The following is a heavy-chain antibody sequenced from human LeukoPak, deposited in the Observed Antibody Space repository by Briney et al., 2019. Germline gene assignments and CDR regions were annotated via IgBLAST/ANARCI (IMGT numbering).Heavy chain of an antibody. V-gene: IGHV3-53*01. CDR2: IYSCGST. J-gene: IGHJ5*02. D-gene: IGHD6-13*01. CDR3: ARDLAAAANWFDP. Sequence: GGSLRLSCAASGFTVSSNYMSWVRQAPGKGLEWVSVIYSCGSTYYADSVKGRFTISRDNSKNTLYLQMNSLRAEDTAVYYCARDLAAAANWFDPWGQGTLVTVSS. CDR1: GFTVSSNY.